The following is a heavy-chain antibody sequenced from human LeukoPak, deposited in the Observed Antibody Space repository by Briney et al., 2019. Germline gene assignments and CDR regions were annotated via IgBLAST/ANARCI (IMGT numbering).Heavy chain of an antibody. V-gene: IGHV4-59*08. D-gene: IGHD3-3*01. CDR2: IYYSGST. CDR3: ARLLYDDFWSGPLMDV. J-gene: IGHJ6*03. CDR1: GASISSYY. Sequence: SQTMSLTSTLSGASISSYYWSWVRQPPGKGLEWNGYIYYSGSTNYNPSLKSRVTISVDTSKNQFSLKLSSVTAADTAVYYCARLLYDDFWSGPLMDVWGKGTTVTVSS.